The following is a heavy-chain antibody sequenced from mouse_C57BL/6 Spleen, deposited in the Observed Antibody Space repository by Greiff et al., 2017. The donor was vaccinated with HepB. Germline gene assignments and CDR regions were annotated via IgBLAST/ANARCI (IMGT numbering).Heavy chain of an antibody. CDR3: ARGAPWFAY. CDR2: ISSGSSTI. CDR1: GFTFSDYG. V-gene: IGHV5-17*01. Sequence: EVKLMESGGGLVKPGGSLKLSCAASGFTFSDYGMHWVRQAPEKGLEWVAYISSGSSTIYYADTVKGRFTISRDNAKNTLFLQMTSLRSEDTGMYYWARGAPWFAYWGQGTLVTVSA. J-gene: IGHJ3*01.